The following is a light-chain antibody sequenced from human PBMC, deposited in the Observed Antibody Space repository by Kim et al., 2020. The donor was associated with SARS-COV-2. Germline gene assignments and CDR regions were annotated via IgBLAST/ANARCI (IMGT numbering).Light chain of an antibody. V-gene: IGKV3-20*01. CDR3: QQYGSSSRWT. J-gene: IGKJ1*01. CDR1: QSVGGTY. CDR2: AAS. Sequence: PGERAALSCRARQSVGGTYVAWYQQRPGQAPRPLTYAASSRATGIPDRIGGRGSGTDLTLTISRLEPEDFAVYYCQQYGSSSRWTFGQGTKVDIK.